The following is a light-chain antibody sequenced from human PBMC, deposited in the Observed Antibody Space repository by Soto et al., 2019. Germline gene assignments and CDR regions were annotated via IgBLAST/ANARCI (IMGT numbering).Light chain of an antibody. CDR3: QQRSNWPPWT. J-gene: IGKJ1*01. V-gene: IGKV3-11*01. CDR1: ESISSN. Sequence: EIVMTQSPATLSVSPGERATLSVRASESISSNLAWYQQKPGQAPRLLIYAAFTRATGIPDRFSGSGSGTDFTLTISSLEPEDFAVYYCQQRSNWPPWTFGQGTKVDIK. CDR2: AAF.